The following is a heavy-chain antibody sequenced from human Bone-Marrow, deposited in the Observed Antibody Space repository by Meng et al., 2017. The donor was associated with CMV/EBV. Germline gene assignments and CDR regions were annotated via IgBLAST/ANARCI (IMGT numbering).Heavy chain of an antibody. V-gene: IGHV3-21*04. CDR3: ARVSCPTTSCYWRN. J-gene: IGHJ4*02. CDR1: GFTFSSYS. D-gene: IGHD2-2*01. CDR2: ISSSSSYI. Sequence: GESLKISCAASGFTFSSYSMNWVRQAPGKGLEWVSSISSSSSYIYYADSVKGRFTISRDNAKNSLYLQMNSLRAEDTAKYYCARVSCPTTSCYWRNWGQGTQVTVSS.